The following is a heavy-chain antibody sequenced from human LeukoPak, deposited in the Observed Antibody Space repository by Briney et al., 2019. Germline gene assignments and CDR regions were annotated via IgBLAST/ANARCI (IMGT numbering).Heavy chain of an antibody. V-gene: IGHV3-48*03. J-gene: IGHJ4*02. Sequence: GGSLRLSCAASGFTFSAYEMSWVRQAPGKGLEWVSYISSSTGSVIYYADFVKGRFTISRDNAKNSLYLQMNSLGAEDTAVYYCARDRGDYSNYEIDYWGQGTLVTVSS. D-gene: IGHD4-11*01. CDR1: GFTFSAYE. CDR2: ISSSTGSVI. CDR3: ARDRGDYSNYEIDY.